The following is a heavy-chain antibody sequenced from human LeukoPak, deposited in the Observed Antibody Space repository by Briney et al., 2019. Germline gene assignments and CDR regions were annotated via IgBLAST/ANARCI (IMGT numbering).Heavy chain of an antibody. Sequence: SETLSLTCTVSGGSISSYYWSWIRQPPGKGLEWIGYIYYSGSTNYNPSLKSRVTISVDTSKNQFSLKLSSVTAADTAVYYCARDRPTIRVVAYGMDVWGQGTTVTVSS. CDR3: ARDRPTIRVVAYGMDV. CDR2: IYYSGST. V-gene: IGHV4-59*01. CDR1: GGSISSYY. J-gene: IGHJ6*02. D-gene: IGHD3-10*01.